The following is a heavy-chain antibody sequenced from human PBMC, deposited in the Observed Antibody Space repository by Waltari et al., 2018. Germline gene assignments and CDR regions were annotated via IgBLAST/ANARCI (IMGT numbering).Heavy chain of an antibody. CDR1: GFPFSSYG. CDR2: ISYDGSNK. CDR3: AKDVSWVRGYSYGYPDY. D-gene: IGHD5-18*01. V-gene: IGHV3-30*18. Sequence: QVQLVESGGGVVQPGRSLRLSCAASGFPFSSYGMHWVRQAPVKGLEWVAVISYDGSNKYYADSVKGRFTISRDNSKNTLYLQMNSLRAEDTAVYYCAKDVSWVRGYSYGYPDYWGQGTLVTVSS. J-gene: IGHJ4*02.